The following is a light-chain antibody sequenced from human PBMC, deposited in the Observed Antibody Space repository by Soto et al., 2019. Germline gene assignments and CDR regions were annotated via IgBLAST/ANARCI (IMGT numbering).Light chain of an antibody. Sequence: TRSPCTERVSIAEVAALSYKASQSVSSSYLAWYQQKPGQAPRLLIYGASSRATGIPDRFSGSGSGTDFTLTISRLEPEDFAVYYCPQYGSSPWTFGQGTRLEIK. CDR2: GAS. J-gene: IGKJ5*01. V-gene: IGKV3-20*01. CDR3: PQYGSSPWT. CDR1: QSVSSSY.